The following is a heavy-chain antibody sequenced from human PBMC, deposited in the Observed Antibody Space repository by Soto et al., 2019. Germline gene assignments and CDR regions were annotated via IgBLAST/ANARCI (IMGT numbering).Heavy chain of an antibody. Sequence: SQTLSLTCAISGDSFSSNSAAWNWIRQSPSRGLEWLGRTYYRSKWYNDYAVSVKSRITINPDTSKNQFSLQLNSVTPEDTAVYYCARGTMSIAVAGTHGMDVWGQGTTVTVSS. CDR2: TYYRSKWYN. V-gene: IGHV6-1*01. CDR3: ARGTMSIAVAGTHGMDV. J-gene: IGHJ6*02. CDR1: GDSFSSNSAA. D-gene: IGHD6-19*01.